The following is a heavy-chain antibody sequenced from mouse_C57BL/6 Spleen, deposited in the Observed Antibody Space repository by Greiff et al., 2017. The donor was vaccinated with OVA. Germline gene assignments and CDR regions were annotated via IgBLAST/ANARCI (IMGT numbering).Heavy chain of an antibody. D-gene: IGHD2-1*01. CDR1: GFSLTSYG. CDR3: AKGLGGKRGYAMDY. J-gene: IGHJ4*01. CDR2: IWGDGST. Sequence: VKVVESGPGLVAPSQSLSITCTVSGFSLTSYGVSWVRQPPGKGLEWLGVIWGDGSTNYHSALISRLSISKDNSKSQVFLKLNSLQTDDTATYYCAKGLGGKRGYAMDYWGQGTSVTVSS. V-gene: IGHV2-3*01.